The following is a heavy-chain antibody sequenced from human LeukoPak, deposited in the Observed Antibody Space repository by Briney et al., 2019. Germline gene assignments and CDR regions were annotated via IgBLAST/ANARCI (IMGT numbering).Heavy chain of an antibody. CDR3: ARGDDYVWGSYRHPSDYFDY. CDR1: GFTFSSYG. D-gene: IGHD3-16*02. CDR2: IWYDGSNK. V-gene: IGHV3-33*01. J-gene: IGHJ4*02. Sequence: QPGRSLRLSCAASGFTFSSYGMHWVRQAPGKGLEWVAVIWYDGSNKYYADSVKGRFTISRDNSKNTLYLQMNSLRAEDTAVYYCARGDDYVWGSYRHPSDYFDYWGQGTLVTVSS.